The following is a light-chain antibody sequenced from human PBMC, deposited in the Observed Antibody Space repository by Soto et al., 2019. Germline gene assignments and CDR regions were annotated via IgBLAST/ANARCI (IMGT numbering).Light chain of an antibody. CDR3: QQYNNWPRT. CDR1: QSISSN. J-gene: IGKJ1*01. CDR2: GAS. V-gene: IGKV3-15*01. Sequence: MTQSPSTLSESVGERVTITCRASQSISSNLAWYQQKPGKAPKLLIYGASSRATGIPARFSGSGSGTEFTLTISSLQSEDFAVYYCQQYNNWPRTFGQGTKVDIK.